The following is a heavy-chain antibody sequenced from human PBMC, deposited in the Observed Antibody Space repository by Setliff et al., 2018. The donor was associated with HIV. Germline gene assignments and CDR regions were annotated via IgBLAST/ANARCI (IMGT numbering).Heavy chain of an antibody. Sequence: PSEALSLTCTVSGGSISSGDYYWSWIRQPPGKGLEWIGYIYYSGSTYYNPSLKSRVTISVDTSKNQFSLKLSSVTAADTAVYYCARDPSGWYYFDYWGQGTLVTVSS. V-gene: IGHV4-30-4*08. CDR1: GGSISSGDYY. J-gene: IGHJ4*02. CDR2: IYYSGST. CDR3: ARDPSGWYYFDY. D-gene: IGHD6-19*01.